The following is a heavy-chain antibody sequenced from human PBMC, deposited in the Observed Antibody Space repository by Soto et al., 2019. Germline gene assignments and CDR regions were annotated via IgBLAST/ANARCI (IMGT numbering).Heavy chain of an antibody. V-gene: IGHV1-69*02. CDR3: ATSYGSGYRAFDY. J-gene: IGHJ4*02. D-gene: IGHD3-10*01. Sequence: QVQLVQSGAEVRKPGSAVRVSCKASGDTFNFYTINWVRQAPGLGLEWMGRVNPILTMSNYARKFEGRVTSTADQSTTTAYMELRSLRSDDTAIYYCATSYGSGYRAFDYWGQGALVTVSS. CDR1: GDTFNFYT. CDR2: VNPILTMS.